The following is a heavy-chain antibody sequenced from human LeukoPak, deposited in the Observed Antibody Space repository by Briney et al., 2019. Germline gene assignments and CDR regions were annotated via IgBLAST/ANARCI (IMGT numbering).Heavy chain of an antibody. CDR3: ARGGSPPEALGDVFEI. V-gene: IGHV3-74*01. CDR1: EFTFNTFW. CDR2: INSDGSGT. J-gene: IGHJ3*02. D-gene: IGHD1-26*01. Sequence: GGSLRLSCAASEFTFNTFWMHWVRQVPGKGLLWVSRINSDGSGTSYADSVKGRFTISRDNAKNTLYLKMNSLRAEDTSVYYCARGGSPPEALGDVFEIWGPGTVVTVSS.